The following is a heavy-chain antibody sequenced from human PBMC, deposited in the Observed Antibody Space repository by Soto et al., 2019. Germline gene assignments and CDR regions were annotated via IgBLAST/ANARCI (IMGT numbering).Heavy chain of an antibody. CDR1: GFTFSSYG. V-gene: IGHV3-30*18. CDR3: AKDKWGYSSSASSGMDD. Sequence: QVQLVESGGGVVQPGRSLRLSCAASGFTFSSYGMHWVRQAPGKGLEWVAVIVYDGSNKYYEESVKGRFTISRDNSKNTLYLQMNSVRAEDTAGYYCAKDKWGYSSSASSGMDDWGQGTTVTVSS. D-gene: IGHD6-6*01. J-gene: IGHJ6*02. CDR2: IVYDGSNK.